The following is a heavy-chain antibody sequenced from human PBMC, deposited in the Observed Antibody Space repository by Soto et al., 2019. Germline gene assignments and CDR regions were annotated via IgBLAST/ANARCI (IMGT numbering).Heavy chain of an antibody. V-gene: IGHV3-53*01. CDR2: IYSSGST. CDR1: GFTVSSNY. CDR3: ARDRHYYGMDV. Sequence: GGSLRLSCAASGFTVSSNYMSWVRQAPGKGLEWVSVIYSSGSTYYADSVKGRFTISRDNSKNTLYLQMNSLRAEDTAVYYCARDRHYYGMDVWGQGTTVTVSS. J-gene: IGHJ6*02.